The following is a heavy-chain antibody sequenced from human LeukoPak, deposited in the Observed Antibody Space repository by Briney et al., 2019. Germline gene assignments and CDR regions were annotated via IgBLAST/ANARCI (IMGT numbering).Heavy chain of an antibody. V-gene: IGHV1-2*02. J-gene: IGHJ4*02. Sequence: ASVKVSCKASGCTFTGYYMHWVRQAPGQGLEWMGWINPNSGGTNYAQKFQGRVTMTRDTSISTAYMELSRLRSDDTAVYYCARATDYYALETYYRLWGQGTLVTVSS. D-gene: IGHD3-10*01. CDR2: INPNSGGT. CDR1: GCTFTGYY. CDR3: ARATDYYALETYYRL.